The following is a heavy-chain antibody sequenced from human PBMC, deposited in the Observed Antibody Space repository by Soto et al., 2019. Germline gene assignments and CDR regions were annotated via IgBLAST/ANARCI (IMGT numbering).Heavy chain of an antibody. CDR2: LSNTGRRT. V-gene: IGHV3-23*01. CDR1: VFPFGANA. Sequence: GALRLSCVVSVFPFGANAMSWVRQAPGKGLEWVSGLSNTGRRTSYADSVKGRFNISRDNSENTVYLQMNSLRVEDTAVYYCATEMGATQGPFDNWGQGTLVTVSS. D-gene: IGHD1-26*01. J-gene: IGHJ4*02. CDR3: ATEMGATQGPFDN.